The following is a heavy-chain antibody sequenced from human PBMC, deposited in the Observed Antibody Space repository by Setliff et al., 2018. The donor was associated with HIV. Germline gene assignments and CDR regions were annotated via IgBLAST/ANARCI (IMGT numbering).Heavy chain of an antibody. CDR2: VTHSGTT. Sequence: SETLSLTCAVYGGSFSGFYWTFIRQSPGKGLEWIGEVTHSGTTTYDPSLKSRITISVDTSKNQFSLKLTSVAAADMGVYYCARGRKKTLAVSGTRYFDFWGQGTLVTVSS. V-gene: IGHV4-34*01. CDR1: GGSFSGFY. CDR3: ARGRKKTLAVSGTRYFDF. D-gene: IGHD6-19*01. J-gene: IGHJ4*02.